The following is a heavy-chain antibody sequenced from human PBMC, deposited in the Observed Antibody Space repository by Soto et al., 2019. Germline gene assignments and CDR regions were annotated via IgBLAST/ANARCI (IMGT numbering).Heavy chain of an antibody. V-gene: IGHV1-3*01. Sequence: QVQLVQSGAEVKKPGASVKVSCKASGYTFTSYAMHWVRQAPGQRLEWMGWINAGNGNTKYSQKFQGRVTITRDTSASTAYMELSSLRSEDTAVYYCAVRSTLIRGYSGYGPFDYWGQGTLVTVSS. J-gene: IGHJ4*02. D-gene: IGHD5-12*01. CDR2: INAGNGNT. CDR1: GYTFTSYA. CDR3: AVRSTLIRGYSGYGPFDY.